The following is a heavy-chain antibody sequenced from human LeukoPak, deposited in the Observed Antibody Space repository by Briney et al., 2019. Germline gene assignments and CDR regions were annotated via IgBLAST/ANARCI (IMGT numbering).Heavy chain of an antibody. CDR1: GFTFSSYE. D-gene: IGHD1-14*01. V-gene: IGHV3-48*03. Sequence: AGGSLRLSCAASGFTFSSYEMNWVRQAPGKGLEWVSYISGSGDTLYYADSVKGRFTISRDNSKNSLYLQMNSLGAEDTAVYYCARGLGPGPYFDYWGQGTLVTVSS. CDR2: ISGSGDTL. J-gene: IGHJ4*02. CDR3: ARGLGPGPYFDY.